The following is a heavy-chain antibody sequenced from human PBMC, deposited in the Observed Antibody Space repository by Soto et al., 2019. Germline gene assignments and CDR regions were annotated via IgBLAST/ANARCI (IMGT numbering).Heavy chain of an antibody. V-gene: IGHV3-21*01. CDR1: GFTFSGYS. D-gene: IGHD2-21*02. Sequence: GGSLRLSCAASGFTFSGYSMNLVRQAPGEGLEWVASISTRSDIYYADSVKGRFTISRDNAKNSVSLQMNSLRAEDTAVYYCAREETAWPLAYGLDVWGQGTTVTVSS. J-gene: IGHJ6*02. CDR3: AREETAWPLAYGLDV. CDR2: ISTRSDI.